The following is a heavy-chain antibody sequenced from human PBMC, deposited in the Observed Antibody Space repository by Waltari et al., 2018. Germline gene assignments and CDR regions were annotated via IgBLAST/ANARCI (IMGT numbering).Heavy chain of an antibody. V-gene: IGHV3-9*01. D-gene: IGHD4-17*01. CDR1: GFTFENYA. Sequence: EVQLVEYGGGLVQPGRSLRLSCAASGFTFENYAFYWVRQIPGKGLEWVSGINLSGGSVGYADFTEGRFTISRDNAKNSLYLEMNNLRAEDTALFYCAKGSSHDFGDFGQSFDYWGQGTLVTVSS. J-gene: IGHJ4*02. CDR2: INLSGGSV. CDR3: AKGSSHDFGDFGQSFDY.